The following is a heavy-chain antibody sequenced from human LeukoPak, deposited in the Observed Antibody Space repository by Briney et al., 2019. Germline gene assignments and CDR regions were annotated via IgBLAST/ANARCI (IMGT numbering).Heavy chain of an antibody. Sequence: GGSLRLSCAASGFSFSSYGMHWVRQAPGKGLEWVAFIRFDGSNKYYADSVKGRFTISRDNSKNTLYLQMNSLRAEDTAVYYCAKKSDSSSSLRSYYYYYMDVWGKGTTVTVSS. V-gene: IGHV3-30*02. J-gene: IGHJ6*03. CDR3: AKKSDSSSSLRSYYYYYMDV. CDR1: GFSFSSYG. CDR2: IRFDGSNK. D-gene: IGHD6-6*01.